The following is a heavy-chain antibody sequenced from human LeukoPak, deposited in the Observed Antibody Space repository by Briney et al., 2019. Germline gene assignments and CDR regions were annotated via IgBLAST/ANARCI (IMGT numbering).Heavy chain of an antibody. J-gene: IGHJ4*02. CDR2: ISDSGNT. Sequence: PGGSLRLSCAASGFTLSSYAMSWVRQAPGKGLEWVSAISDSGNTYHADSVKARFTISRDSSKNTLFLQMNRLSPEDAAVYYCAKAPVTTCRGAYCYPFDYWGQGTLVTVSS. D-gene: IGHD2-21*01. CDR1: GFTLSSYA. V-gene: IGHV3-23*01. CDR3: AKAPVTTCRGAYCYPFDY.